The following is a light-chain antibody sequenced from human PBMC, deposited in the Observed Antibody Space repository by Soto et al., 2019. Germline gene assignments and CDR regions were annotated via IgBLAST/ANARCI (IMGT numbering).Light chain of an antibody. V-gene: IGLV2-14*01. Sequence: QSALTQPASVSGSPGQSITISCTGTSDNYVSWYQQHPGKVPKLRIYGVTNRPSGVSDRFSGSKSGNTASLTISGLQTEDEADYYCSSYTNSRTLLFGAGTKLTV. CDR3: SSYTNSRTLL. J-gene: IGLJ1*01. CDR1: SDNY. CDR2: GVT.